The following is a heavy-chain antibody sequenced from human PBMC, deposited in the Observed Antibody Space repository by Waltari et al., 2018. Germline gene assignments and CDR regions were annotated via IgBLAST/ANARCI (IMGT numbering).Heavy chain of an antibody. Sequence: QVQLVQSGAAVKTPGASVKVSCKAAGYTFPRYDTNSVRHATGQGLEWMGWMNPNSGNTGYAQKFQGRVTMTRNTSISTAYMELSSLRSEDTAVYYCARGIYYYDSSGQGYWGQGTLVTVSS. CDR2: MNPNSGNT. V-gene: IGHV1-8*01. J-gene: IGHJ4*02. CDR1: GYTFPRYD. D-gene: IGHD3-22*01. CDR3: ARGIYYYDSSGQGY.